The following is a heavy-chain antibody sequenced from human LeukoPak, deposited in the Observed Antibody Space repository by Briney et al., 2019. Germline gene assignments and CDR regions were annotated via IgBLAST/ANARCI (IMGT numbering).Heavy chain of an antibody. Sequence: SETLSLTCTVSGGSISSYYWSWIRQPAGKGLEWIGRIYTSGSTNYNPSLKSRVTISVDTSKNQFSLKLSSVTAADTAVYYCARQLQDTAMLMDGFQHWGQGTLVTVSS. CDR1: GGSISSYY. J-gene: IGHJ1*01. CDR2: IYTSGST. V-gene: IGHV4-4*07. D-gene: IGHD5-18*01. CDR3: ARQLQDTAMLMDGFQH.